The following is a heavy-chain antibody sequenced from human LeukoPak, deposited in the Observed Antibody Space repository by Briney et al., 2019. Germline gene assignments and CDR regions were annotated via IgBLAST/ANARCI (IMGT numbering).Heavy chain of an antibody. CDR1: GGSLSSYY. CDR2: IYFNGDI. CDR3: ARGRTWFDP. V-gene: IGHV4-59*01. Sequence: SETLSLTCTVSGGSLSSYYWSWIRLPPGKGLEHIGDIYFNGDINYNPSLKSRVTISVDTSKNQFSLKLTSVTAADTAVYYCARGRTWFDPWGQGTLVTVSS. J-gene: IGHJ5*02.